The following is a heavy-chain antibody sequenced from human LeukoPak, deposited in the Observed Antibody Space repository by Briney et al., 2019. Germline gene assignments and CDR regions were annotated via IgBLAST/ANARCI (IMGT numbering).Heavy chain of an antibody. J-gene: IGHJ4*02. V-gene: IGHV3-23*01. D-gene: IGHD3-22*01. CDR2: ITGSGGRT. Sequence: PGGSLRLSCAASGFTFSSYAMNWVRQAPGKGLEWVSAITGSGGRTYYTDSVKGRFTISRDNSKNTMYLQMNSLRAEDTAIYYCAKENWGYNWKYDSSGSGINYWGQGTLVTVSS. CDR3: AKENWGYNWKYDSSGSGINY. CDR1: GFTFSSYA.